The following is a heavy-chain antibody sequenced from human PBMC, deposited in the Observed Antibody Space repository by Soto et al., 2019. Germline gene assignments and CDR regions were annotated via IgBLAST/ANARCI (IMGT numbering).Heavy chain of an antibody. CDR2: ISTYSGDT. CDR3: SRHHGPTTSENWFDP. D-gene: IGHD5-12*01. V-gene: IGHV1-18*01. J-gene: IGHJ5*02. CDR1: GYTFFTYD. Sequence: QVHLVQSGVEVKTPGASVKVSCQASGYTFFTYDISWVRQAPGQGLEWMGWISTYSGDTKYAQKFQGRVTMTTDTATATAYLELRSLRSDDTAAYYCSRHHGPTTSENWFDPWGQGPLVTVSS.